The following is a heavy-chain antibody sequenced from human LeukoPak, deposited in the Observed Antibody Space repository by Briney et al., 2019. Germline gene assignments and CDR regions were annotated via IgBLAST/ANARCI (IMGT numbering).Heavy chain of an antibody. CDR3: ARRGTWFDP. D-gene: IGHD3-10*01. J-gene: IGHJ5*02. Sequence: SETLSLTCTVSGGSISSYYWSWIRQPPGKGLEWIGYIYTSGSTYYSPSLKSRVTISLDTSKNQFSLKLISVTAADTAVYYCARRGTWFDPWGQGTLVTVSS. CDR2: IYTSGST. V-gene: IGHV4-4*09. CDR1: GGSISSYY.